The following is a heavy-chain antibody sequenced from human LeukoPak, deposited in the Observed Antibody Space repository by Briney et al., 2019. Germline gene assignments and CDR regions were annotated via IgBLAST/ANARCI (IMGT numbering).Heavy chain of an antibody. D-gene: IGHD6-19*01. V-gene: IGHV3-33*06. J-gene: IGHJ4*02. CDR1: GFTFSSYG. CDR3: AKDPFSCRSSGCHGIDY. CDR2: IWYDGSNK. Sequence: GGSLRLSCAASGFTFSSYGMHWVRQAPGKGLEWVAVIWYDGSNKYYADSVKGRFTMSRDNSKNTLYLHMNSLRAEDTAVYYCAKDPFSCRSSGCHGIDYWGQGTLVTVSS.